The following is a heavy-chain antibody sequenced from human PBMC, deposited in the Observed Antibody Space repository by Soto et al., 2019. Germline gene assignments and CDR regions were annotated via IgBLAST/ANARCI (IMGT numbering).Heavy chain of an antibody. CDR1: GGTLSDHG. J-gene: IGHJ3*02. CDR2: TIPVFNTA. Sequence: QVQLEQSGAEVKKPGSSVKVSCKASGGTLSDHGVAWLRQAPGQGLEWMGGTIPVFNTAKYAQKFQGRVTVTAAKFTNIAYMELSSLRSEDTAFYFCARGVYGSGNYYTGASALDIWGQWTMVIVSS. D-gene: IGHD3-10*01. V-gene: IGHV1-69*06. CDR3: ARGVYGSGNYYTGASALDI.